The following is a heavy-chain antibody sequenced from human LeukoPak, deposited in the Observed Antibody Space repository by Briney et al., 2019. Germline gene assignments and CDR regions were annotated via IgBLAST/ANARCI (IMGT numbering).Heavy chain of an antibody. CDR3: ARDTYPPQLIDY. CDR2: ISSSGSTI. Sequence: GGSLRLSCAASGFTFSSYEMNWVRQAPGKGLEWVSYISSSGSTIYYADSVKGRFTISRDNAKNSLYLQMASLRAEDTAVYYCARDTYPPQLIDYWGQGTLVTVSS. D-gene: IGHD5-18*01. CDR1: GFTFSSYE. J-gene: IGHJ4*02. V-gene: IGHV3-48*03.